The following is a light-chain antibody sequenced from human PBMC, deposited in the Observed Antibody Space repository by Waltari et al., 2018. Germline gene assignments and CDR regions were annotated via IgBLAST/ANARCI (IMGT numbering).Light chain of an antibody. V-gene: IGKV1-39*01. CDR1: QSISDY. Sequence: DVQLTQSPSSLAASVGDRVTITCRARQSISDYLNWYQVQPGKAPKLLIYAASTLQSGVPARFSGSGSGTHFTLTISSLQPEDSATYYCQQSYSVLGLTFGGGTKVEI. CDR2: AAS. J-gene: IGKJ4*01. CDR3: QQSYSVLGLT.